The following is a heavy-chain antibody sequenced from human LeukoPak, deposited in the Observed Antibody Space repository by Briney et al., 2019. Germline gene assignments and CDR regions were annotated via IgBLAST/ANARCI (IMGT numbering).Heavy chain of an antibody. CDR1: GGSISSGSYY. CDR3: ASPVFPDY. Sequence: TLSLTCTVSGGSISSGSYYWSWIRQPAGKGLEWIGRIYTSGSTNYNPSLKSRVTISVDTSKNQFSLKLSSVTAADTAVYYCASPVFPDYWGQGTLVTVSS. V-gene: IGHV4-61*02. CDR2: IYTSGST. J-gene: IGHJ4*02. D-gene: IGHD2-21*01.